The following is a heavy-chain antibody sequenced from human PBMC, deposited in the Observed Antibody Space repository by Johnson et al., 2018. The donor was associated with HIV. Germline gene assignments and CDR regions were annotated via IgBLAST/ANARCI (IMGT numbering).Heavy chain of an antibody. CDR3: ARGSRYTHDNDDVYLLQAFDI. Sequence: VQLVESGGGVVRPGGSLRLSCAASGFTFDDYGMSWVRQAPGKGLEWVSAIGTAGDTYYPGSVKGRFTIHRENAKNSLYLQMNTLRADDTAVYYCARGSRYTHDNDDVYLLQAFDIWGQGTMVTVSS. V-gene: IGHV3-13*01. D-gene: IGHD3-16*01. CDR1: GFTFDDYG. CDR2: IGTAGDT. J-gene: IGHJ3*02.